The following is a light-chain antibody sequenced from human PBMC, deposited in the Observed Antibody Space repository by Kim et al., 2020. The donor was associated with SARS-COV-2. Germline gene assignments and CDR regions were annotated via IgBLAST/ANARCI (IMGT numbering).Light chain of an antibody. CDR3: HQSSSLPQT. CDR1: IGSS. CDR2: YAS. Sequence: IGSSLHWYQQKPDQSPKLLIKYASQSISGVPSRFSGSGSGTDFTLTINSLEAEDAATYYCHQSSSLPQTFGQGTRLEIK. J-gene: IGKJ5*01. V-gene: IGKV6-21*02.